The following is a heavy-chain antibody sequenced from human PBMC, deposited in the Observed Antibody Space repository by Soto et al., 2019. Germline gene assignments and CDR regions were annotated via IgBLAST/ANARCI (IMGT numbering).Heavy chain of an antibody. CDR1: GYTFNSYG. J-gene: IGHJ5*02. CDR2: ISAYNGNT. CDR3: ARNTNYGDYEP. V-gene: IGHV1-18*01. Sequence: ASVTVSCKASGYTFNSYGSSWVRQAPGQGLEWMGWISAYNGNTNYAQKLQGRVTMTTDTSTSTAYMELRSLRSDDTAVYYCARNTNYGDYEPWGQGTLVTVSS. D-gene: IGHD4-17*01.